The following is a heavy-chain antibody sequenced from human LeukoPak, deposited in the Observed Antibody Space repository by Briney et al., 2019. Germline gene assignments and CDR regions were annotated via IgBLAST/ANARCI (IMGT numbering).Heavy chain of an antibody. D-gene: IGHD1-1*01. Sequence: PGGSLRLSCAASGFTFSNYWMHWVRQGPGRGLVWVSRINSDGSSTRYADSVRGRFTMSRDNAKNTLYLQMNSLRAEDKAVYYWARGGGGNEYWGQGTLVTVSS. CDR1: GFTFSNYW. V-gene: IGHV3-74*01. CDR2: INSDGSST. CDR3: ARGGGGNEY. J-gene: IGHJ4*02.